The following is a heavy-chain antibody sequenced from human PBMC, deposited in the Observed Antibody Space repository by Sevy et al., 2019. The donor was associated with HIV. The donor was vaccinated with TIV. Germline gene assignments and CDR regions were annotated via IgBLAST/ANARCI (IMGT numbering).Heavy chain of an antibody. Sequence: GGSLRLSCAASGLTFSNYVMSWVRQAPGKGLEWLSVISGSSGTTYAAASVKGRFTISRDNSKNTLYLHMSSLGAEDTAVYYCARNLSPSGAFDIWGQGTRVTVSS. CDR1: GLTFSNYV. J-gene: IGHJ3*02. D-gene: IGHD6-25*01. CDR2: ISGSSGTT. CDR3: ARNLSPSGAFDI. V-gene: IGHV3-23*01.